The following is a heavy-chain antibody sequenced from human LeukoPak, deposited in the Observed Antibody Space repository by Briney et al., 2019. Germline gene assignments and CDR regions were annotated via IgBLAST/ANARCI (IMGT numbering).Heavy chain of an antibody. CDR3: ARGHYYDTSGDY. V-gene: IGHV4-59*11. D-gene: IGHD3-22*01. Sequence: SETLSLTCTVFGGSISSHYWSWIRQPPGKGLEWIGYIDYSGSTNYNPSLKRRVTISVDTSNNQFSLNLSSVTAADTAVYYCARGHYYDTSGDYWGQGTLVTVSS. CDR1: GGSISSHY. CDR2: IDYSGST. J-gene: IGHJ4*02.